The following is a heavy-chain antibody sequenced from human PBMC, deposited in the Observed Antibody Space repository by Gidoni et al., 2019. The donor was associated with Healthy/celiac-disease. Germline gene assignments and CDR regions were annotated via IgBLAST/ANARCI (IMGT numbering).Heavy chain of an antibody. D-gene: IGHD3-10*01. J-gene: IGHJ4*02. CDR1: AGSISSYY. V-gene: IGHV4-59*01. CDR3: ARSSGTHGYFDY. CDR2: IYYSGST. Sequence: QVQLQESGPGLVKPSETLSLTCTVSAGSISSYYWSWIRQPPGKGLEWIGYIYYSGSTNYNPSLKSRVTISVDTSKNQVSLKLSSVTAADTAVYYCARSSGTHGYFDYWGQGTLVTVSS.